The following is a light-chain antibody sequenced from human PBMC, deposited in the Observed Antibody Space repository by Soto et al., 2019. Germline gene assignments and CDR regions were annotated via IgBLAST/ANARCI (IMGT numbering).Light chain of an antibody. J-gene: IGKJ1*01. Sequence: DIVMTQSPLSLPVTPGEPASISCRSGQSLLHSNGYNYLDWYLQKPGQSPQLLIYLGSNRASGVPDRFSGSGSGTDFTLKISRVEAEDVGVYYCMQALQTAWTFGQGTKVDIK. CDR2: LGS. CDR1: QSLLHSNGYNY. V-gene: IGKV2-28*01. CDR3: MQALQTAWT.